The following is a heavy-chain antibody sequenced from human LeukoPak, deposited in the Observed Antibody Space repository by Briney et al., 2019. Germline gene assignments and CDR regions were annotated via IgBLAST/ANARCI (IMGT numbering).Heavy chain of an antibody. D-gene: IGHD3-10*01. J-gene: IGHJ4*02. CDR2: IYSGGNT. CDR1: GFTVSSNS. CDR3: AREYRLLWFGELRSFDY. V-gene: IGHV3-53*01. Sequence: GGSLRLSCTVSGFTVSSNSWSWVRQAPGKGLEWVSFIYSGGNTHYSDSVKGRFTISRDNAKNSLYLQMNSLRAEDTAVYYCAREYRLLWFGELRSFDYWGQGTLVTVSS.